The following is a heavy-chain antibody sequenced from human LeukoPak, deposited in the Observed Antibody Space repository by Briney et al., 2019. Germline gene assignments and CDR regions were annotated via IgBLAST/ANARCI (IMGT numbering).Heavy chain of an antibody. CDR2: THYRSKWYN. V-gene: IGHV6-1*01. Sequence: SQTLSLTCAISGGSVSSNSAAWNWIRQSPSRGLEWLGRTHYRSKWYNDYAVSVKSRITINPDTSKNQFSLQLNSVTPEDTAVYYCARVSYVLGYCSGGSCYRNWFDPWGQGTLVTVSS. CDR1: GGSVSSNSAA. CDR3: ARVSYVLGYCSGGSCYRNWFDP. J-gene: IGHJ5*02. D-gene: IGHD2-15*01.